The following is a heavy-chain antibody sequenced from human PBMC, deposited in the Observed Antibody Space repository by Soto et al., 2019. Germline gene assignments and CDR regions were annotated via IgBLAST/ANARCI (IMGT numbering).Heavy chain of an antibody. D-gene: IGHD2-8*01. Sequence: EAQLVESGGGLVQPGGSLRLSCAASEFTFSSYAMSWVRQAPGKGLEWVADISGTGTTTYYADSVKGRFTISRDNSKNTLYLQMNSLRTEDTAVYYCVKAVYLLDFDYWGQGTLVTVSS. J-gene: IGHJ4*02. V-gene: IGHV3-23*04. CDR2: ISGTGTTT. CDR3: VKAVYLLDFDY. CDR1: EFTFSSYA.